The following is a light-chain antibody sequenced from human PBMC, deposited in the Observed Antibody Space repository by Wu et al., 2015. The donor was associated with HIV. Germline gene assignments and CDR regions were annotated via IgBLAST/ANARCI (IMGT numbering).Light chain of an antibody. V-gene: IGKV3-15*01. CDR1: QSVGSN. Sequence: EVVMTQSPATLSVSPGERATLSCRASQSVGSNFAWYQQKPGQAPRLLIYDASTRATGVPARFSGSGSGTEFTLTISTMQSEDFGIYFCQQYNNWPRTFGQGTKVEIK. J-gene: IGKJ1*01. CDR2: DAS. CDR3: QQYNNWPRT.